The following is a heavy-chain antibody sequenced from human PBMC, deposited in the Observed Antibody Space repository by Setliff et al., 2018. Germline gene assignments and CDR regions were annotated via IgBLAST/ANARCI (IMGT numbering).Heavy chain of an antibody. D-gene: IGHD3-3*01. CDR2: VDHSGST. CDR3: RFWDGSYKNDY. J-gene: IGHJ4*02. CDR1: GGFTSSFY. Sequence: SETLSLTCTISGGFTSSFYWSWIRQAPGKGLEWIGYVDHSGSTNFSPSLKSRGTISVDTSKNQLSLKLSSVTAADTAAYYCRFWDGSYKNDYWGQGTLVTVSS. V-gene: IGHV4-59*12.